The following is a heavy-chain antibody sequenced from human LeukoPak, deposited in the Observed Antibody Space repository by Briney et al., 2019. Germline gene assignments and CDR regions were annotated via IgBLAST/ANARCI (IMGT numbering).Heavy chain of an antibody. V-gene: IGHV3-9*01. Sequence: PGGSLRLSCAASGFTFDDYAMHWVRQAPGKGLEWVSGISWNSGSKGYADSVKGRFTISRDNAKKSLYLQMNSLRAEDTALYYCAKDRAYSSSWDYFDYWGQGTLVTVSS. CDR3: AKDRAYSSSWDYFDY. CDR1: GFTFDDYA. J-gene: IGHJ4*02. CDR2: ISWNSGSK. D-gene: IGHD6-13*01.